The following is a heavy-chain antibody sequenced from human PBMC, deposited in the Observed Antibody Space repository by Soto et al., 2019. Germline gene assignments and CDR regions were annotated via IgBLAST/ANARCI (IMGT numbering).Heavy chain of an antibody. J-gene: IGHJ6*02. CDR3: VRPLPSGQTHARDV. CDR2: IYNDGTT. V-gene: IGHV3-53*01. Sequence: GGSLRLSCVASGLPVAGSYMAWVRQAPGKGLEWASVIYNDGTTYYSQSVEGRFTISRDTSKNTLYLQMDRLRDEDTAVYYCVRPLPSGQTHARDVWGQGTTVTVSS. D-gene: IGHD3-10*01. CDR1: GLPVAGSY.